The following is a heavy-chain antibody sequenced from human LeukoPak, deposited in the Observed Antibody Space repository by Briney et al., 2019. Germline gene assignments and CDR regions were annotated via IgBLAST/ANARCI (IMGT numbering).Heavy chain of an antibody. V-gene: IGHV1-46*01. CDR1: GYTFTSYY. Sequence: EASVKVSCKASGYTFTSYYMHWVRQAPGQGLEWMGIINPSGGSTSYAQKFQGRVTMTRDTSTSTASMELRSLRSDDTAVYYCARSPGRYSGYNWYFDYWGQGTLVTVSS. D-gene: IGHD5-12*01. CDR3: ARSPGRYSGYNWYFDY. J-gene: IGHJ4*02. CDR2: INPSGGST.